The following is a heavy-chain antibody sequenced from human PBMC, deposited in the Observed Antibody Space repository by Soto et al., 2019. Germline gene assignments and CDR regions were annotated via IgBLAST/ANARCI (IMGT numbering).Heavy chain of an antibody. J-gene: IGHJ4*01. CDR2: IFYSGST. CDR1: GASIGASY. Sequence: QVQLQESGPRLVKPSETLSLTCTVSGASIGASYWSWIRQSPGKGLEWMGYIFYSGSTNYSPSLNSRVSMTVDSSKNQVSLTLSSVTAADTAVYYCARVSTVTKLDHWGHGMLVTVSS. V-gene: IGHV4-59*01. D-gene: IGHD4-17*01. CDR3: ARVSTVTKLDH.